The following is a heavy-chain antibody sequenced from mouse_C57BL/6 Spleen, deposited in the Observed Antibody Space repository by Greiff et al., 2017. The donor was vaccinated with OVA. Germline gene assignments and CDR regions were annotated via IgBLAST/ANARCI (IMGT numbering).Heavy chain of an antibody. V-gene: IGHV1-55*01. CDR2: IYPGSGST. J-gene: IGHJ2*01. CDR1: GYTFTSYW. CDR3: AREGLRLGKTGY. D-gene: IGHD2-2*01. Sequence: VQLQQPGAELVKPGASVKMSCKASGYTFTSYWITWVKQRPGQGLEWIGDIYPGSGSTNYNEKFKSKATLTVDTSSSTAYMQLSSLTSEDSAVYYCAREGLRLGKTGYWGQGTTLTVSS.